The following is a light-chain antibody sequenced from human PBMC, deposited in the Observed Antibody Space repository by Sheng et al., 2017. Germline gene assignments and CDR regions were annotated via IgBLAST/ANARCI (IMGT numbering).Light chain of an antibody. CDR2: WAS. Sequence: DIVMTQSPDSLAVSLGERATINCKSGRSVLYSSNNKNYLAWYQQKPGQPPKLLIYWASTRESGVPDRFSGSGSGTDFTLTISSLQAEDVAVYFCQQYFGTPLTFGQGTRLEIK. V-gene: IGKV4-1*01. CDR3: QQYFGTPLT. J-gene: IGKJ5*01. CDR1: RSVLYSSNNKNY.